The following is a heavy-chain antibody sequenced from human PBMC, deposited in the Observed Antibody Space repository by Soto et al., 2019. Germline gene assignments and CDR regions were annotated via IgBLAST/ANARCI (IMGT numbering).Heavy chain of an antibody. Sequence: ASVKVSCKASGYTFTSYAMHWVRQAPGQRLEWMGWINAGNGNTKYSQKFQGRVTITRDTSASTAYMELSSLRSEDTAVYYCARIAGYCSSTSCSVAGSYYYYYYMDVWGKGTTVTVSS. J-gene: IGHJ6*03. CDR3: ARIAGYCSSTSCSVAGSYYYYYYMDV. D-gene: IGHD2-2*01. V-gene: IGHV1-3*01. CDR1: GYTFTSYA. CDR2: INAGNGNT.